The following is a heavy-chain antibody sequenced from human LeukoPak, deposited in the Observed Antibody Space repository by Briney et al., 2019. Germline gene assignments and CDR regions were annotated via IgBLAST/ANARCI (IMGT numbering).Heavy chain of an antibody. CDR1: GGTFISYA. J-gene: IGHJ4*02. V-gene: IGHV1-69*05. CDR3: ARDIGIAAAGSSDDY. Sequence: SVKVSCKASGGTFISYAISWVRQAPGQGLEWMGGIIPIFGTANYAQKFQGRVTITTDESTSTAYMELSSLRSEDTAVYYCARDIGIAAAGSSDDYWGQGTLVTVSS. CDR2: IIPIFGTA. D-gene: IGHD6-13*01.